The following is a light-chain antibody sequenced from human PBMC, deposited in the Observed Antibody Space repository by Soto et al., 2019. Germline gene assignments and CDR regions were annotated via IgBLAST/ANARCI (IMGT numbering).Light chain of an antibody. CDR2: EVS. V-gene: IGLV2-8*01. J-gene: IGLJ2*01. Sequence: QSALTQPPSASGSPGQSVTISCTGTSRDVGGYNYVSWYQHHPGKAPKLMIYEVSKRPSGVPDRFSDSKSGNTASLTVSGLQAEDEADYYCSSYAGSTLLFGGGTKLTVL. CDR3: SSYAGSTLL. CDR1: SRDVGGYNY.